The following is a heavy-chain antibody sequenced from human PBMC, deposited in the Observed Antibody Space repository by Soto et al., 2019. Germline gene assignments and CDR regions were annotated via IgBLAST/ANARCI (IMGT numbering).Heavy chain of an antibody. V-gene: IGHV1-69*13. Sequence: AASVKVSCKASGGTFSSYAISWVRQAPGQGLEWMGGIIPIFGTANYAQKFQGRVTITADESTSTAYMELSSLRSEDTAVYYCAREPPEYCSSTSCYSPLDVWGQGTTVTVSS. CDR3: AREPPEYCSSTSCYSPLDV. CDR2: IIPIFGTA. D-gene: IGHD2-2*01. CDR1: GGTFSSYA. J-gene: IGHJ6*02.